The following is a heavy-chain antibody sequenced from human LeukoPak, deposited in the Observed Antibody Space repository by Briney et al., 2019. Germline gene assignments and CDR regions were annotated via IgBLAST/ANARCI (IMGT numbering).Heavy chain of an antibody. V-gene: IGHV1-24*01. CDR1: GYTLTELS. D-gene: IGHD6-19*01. Sequence: GASVKVSCKVSGYTLTELSMHWVRQAPGKGLEWMGGFDPEDGETIYAQKFQGRVTMTEDTSTDTAYMELSSLRSEDTAVYYCATDVRGGSSGWYGGYYYYYGMDVWGKGTTATVSS. CDR2: FDPEDGET. CDR3: ATDVRGGSSGWYGGYYYYYGMDV. J-gene: IGHJ6*04.